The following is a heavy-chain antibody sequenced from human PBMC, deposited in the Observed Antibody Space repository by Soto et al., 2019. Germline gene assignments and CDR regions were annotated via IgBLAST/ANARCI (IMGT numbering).Heavy chain of an antibody. J-gene: IGHJ3*02. D-gene: IGHD3-22*01. V-gene: IGHV4-31*03. Sequence: QVQLQESGPGLVEPSQTLSLTCTVSGGSISGGGYYWSWIRQHPGKGLEWIGYIYYSGSTYYNPSLTSRVTISVATSKNQLSLKLSAVTAADTAVYYCARSKVVITSDAFDIWGRGTMVTVSS. CDR3: ARSKVVITSDAFDI. CDR2: IYYSGST. CDR1: GGSISGGGYY.